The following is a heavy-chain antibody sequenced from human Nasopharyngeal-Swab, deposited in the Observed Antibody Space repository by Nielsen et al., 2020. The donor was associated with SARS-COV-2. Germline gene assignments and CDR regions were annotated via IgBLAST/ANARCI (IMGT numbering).Heavy chain of an antibody. Sequence: GESLKISCAASGFTFSSSGMDWVRQAPGKGLEWVSAISGSGGSTYYADSVKGRFTISRDNSKNTLYLQMNSLRAEDTAVYYCAKGGIVGATSTGDYWGQGTLVTVSS. CDR2: ISGSGGST. J-gene: IGHJ4*02. CDR3: AKGGIVGATSTGDY. CDR1: GFTFSSSG. D-gene: IGHD1-26*01. V-gene: IGHV3-23*01.